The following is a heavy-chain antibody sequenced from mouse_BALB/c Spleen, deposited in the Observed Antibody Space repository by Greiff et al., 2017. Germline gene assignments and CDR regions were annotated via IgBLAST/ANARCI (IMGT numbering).Heavy chain of an antibody. V-gene: IGHV3-2*02. J-gene: IGHJ4*01. CDR1: GYSITSDYA. D-gene: IGHD4-1*02. CDR3: ARTNWYYAMDY. CDR2: ISYSGST. Sequence: EVKLQQSGPGLVKPSQSLSLTCTVTGYSITSDYAWNWIRQFPGNKLEWMGYISYSGSTSYNPSLKSRISITRDTSKNQFFLQLNSVTTEDTATYYCARTNWYYAMDYWGQGTSVTVSS.